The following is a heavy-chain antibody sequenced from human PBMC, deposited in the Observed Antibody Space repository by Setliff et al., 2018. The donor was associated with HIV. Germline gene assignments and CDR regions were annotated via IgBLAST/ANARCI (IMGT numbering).Heavy chain of an antibody. J-gene: IGHJ4*02. Sequence: ASVKVSCKTSGYSFTSYDINWVRQATGQGLEWMGWMNPNSGNTGYAQKFQGRVTTTRNTSISTAYMELSSLRSDDTAIYYCAKPFGSDGSRQLDSWGQGTLVTVSS. CDR2: MNPNSGNT. CDR1: GYSFTSYD. CDR3: AKPFGSDGSRQLDS. D-gene: IGHD2-15*01. V-gene: IGHV1-8*02.